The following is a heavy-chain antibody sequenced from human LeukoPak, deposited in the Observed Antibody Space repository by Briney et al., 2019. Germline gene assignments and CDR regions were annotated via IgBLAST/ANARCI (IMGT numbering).Heavy chain of an antibody. CDR3: ARGVLAVAGTVGDAFDI. CDR2: IYTSGST. J-gene: IGHJ3*02. Sequence: NPSETLSLTCTVSGVSISSSNSYWGWIRQPPGKGLEWIGRIYTSGSTNYNPSLKSRVTISVDTSKNQFSLKLSSVTAADTAVYYCARGVLAVAGTVGDAFDIWGQGTMVTVSS. D-gene: IGHD6-19*01. V-gene: IGHV4-39*07. CDR1: GVSISSSNSY.